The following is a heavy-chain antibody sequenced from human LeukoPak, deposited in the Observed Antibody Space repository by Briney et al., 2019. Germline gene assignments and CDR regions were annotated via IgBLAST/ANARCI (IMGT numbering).Heavy chain of an antibody. CDR1: GGTFSSYA. D-gene: IGHD5-18*01. CDR3: ARGVNSQGTAMVLFDS. CDR2: IIPIFGTA. V-gene: IGHV1-69*13. Sequence: SVKVSCKASGGTFSSYAISWVRQAPGQGLEWMGGIIPIFGTANYAQKFQGRVTITADESTSTAYMELSSLASEDTAVYYCARGVNSQGTAMVLFDSWGQGSLVTVSA. J-gene: IGHJ4*02.